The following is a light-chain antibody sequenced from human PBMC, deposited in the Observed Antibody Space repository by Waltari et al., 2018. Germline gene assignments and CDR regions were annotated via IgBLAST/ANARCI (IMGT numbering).Light chain of an antibody. J-gene: IGKJ2*01. CDR2: AAS. Sequence: DIQMTQSPSSLSASVGDRVTITCRASQDISNSLAWYQQKPGKVPKLLISAASTLQSGVPCRFSGSGSGTDFTLTIGSLQPEDVATYYCQKYNSVPYTFGQGTKLEIK. CDR3: QKYNSVPYT. CDR1: QDISNS. V-gene: IGKV1-27*01.